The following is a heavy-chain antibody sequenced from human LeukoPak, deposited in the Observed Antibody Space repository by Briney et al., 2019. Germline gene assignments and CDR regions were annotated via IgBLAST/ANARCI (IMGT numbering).Heavy chain of an antibody. V-gene: IGHV1-69*05. CDR3: ARDQHIVVVTATNYYGMDV. Sequence: SVKVSCKASGGTFGSYAISWVRQAPGQGLEWMGGIIPIFGTANYAQKFQGRVTITTDESTSTAYMELSSLRSEDTAVYYCARDQHIVVVTATNYYGMDVWGQGTTVTVSS. J-gene: IGHJ6*02. D-gene: IGHD2-21*02. CDR1: GGTFGSYA. CDR2: IIPIFGTA.